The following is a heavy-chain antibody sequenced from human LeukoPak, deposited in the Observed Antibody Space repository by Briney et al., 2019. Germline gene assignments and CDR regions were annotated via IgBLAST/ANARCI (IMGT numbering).Heavy chain of an antibody. CDR3: ARAPVSVYYYMDV. Sequence: GGSLRLSCAASGFTFSSYWMHWVRQAPGKGLVWVSRINSDGSSTSYADSVKGRFTISSDNAKNTLYLQMNSLRAEDTAVYYCARAPVSVYYYMDVWGKGTTVTVSS. CDR2: INSDGSST. D-gene: IGHD3-10*01. CDR1: GFTFSSYW. V-gene: IGHV3-74*01. J-gene: IGHJ6*03.